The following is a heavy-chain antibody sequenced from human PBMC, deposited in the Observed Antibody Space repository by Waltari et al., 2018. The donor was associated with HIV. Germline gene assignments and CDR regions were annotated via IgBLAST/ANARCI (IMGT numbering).Heavy chain of an antibody. CDR3: ARTLNYDFWSGYSARYYGMDV. D-gene: IGHD3-3*01. J-gene: IGHJ6*02. V-gene: IGHV4-34*01. CDR2: INHSGST. CDR1: GGSFRGSY. Sequence: QVPLQQWGAGLMTPSATMSLTSAFYGGSFRGSYWTCSRQPPGQGPEWIGEINHSGSTNYNPSLKSRVTISVDTSKNQFSLKLSSVTAADTAVYYCARTLNYDFWSGYSARYYGMDVWGQGTTVTVSS.